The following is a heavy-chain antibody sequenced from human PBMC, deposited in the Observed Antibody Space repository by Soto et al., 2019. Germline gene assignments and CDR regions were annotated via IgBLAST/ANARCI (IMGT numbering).Heavy chain of an antibody. CDR1: GYTFTSYD. V-gene: IGHV1-8*01. Sequence: AASVKVSCKASGYTFTSYDINWVRQATGQGLEWMGWMNPNSGNTGYAQKFQGRVTMTRNTSISTAYMELSSLRSEDTAVYYCARGPITNGKIYYYYYYMDVWGKGTTVTVSS. CDR3: ARGPITNGKIYYYYYYMDV. CDR2: MNPNSGNT. J-gene: IGHJ6*03. D-gene: IGHD3-10*01.